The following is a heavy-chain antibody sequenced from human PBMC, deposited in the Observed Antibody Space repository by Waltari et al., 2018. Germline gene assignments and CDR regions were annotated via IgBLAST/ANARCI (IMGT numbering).Heavy chain of an antibody. D-gene: IGHD3-10*01. CDR2: ISDDGQTS. V-gene: IGHV3-23*04. CDR1: GFTFSTYA. CDR3: AKGIRATATYFYMDV. J-gene: IGHJ6*03. Sequence: EARLEESGGGLEQPGKYLRISCSASGFTFSTYAMTWVRQAPGKGLEWVSSISDDGQTSFYVDSVKGRCIISRDNSKSTLFLHLNSLRGDDTARYYCAKGIRATATYFYMDVWGKGTTVTVSS.